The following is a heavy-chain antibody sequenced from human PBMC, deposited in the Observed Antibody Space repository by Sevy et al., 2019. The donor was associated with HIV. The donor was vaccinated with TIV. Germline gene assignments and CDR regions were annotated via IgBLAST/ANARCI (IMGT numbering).Heavy chain of an antibody. V-gene: IGHV3-74*01. CDR1: GFTFSSDW. CDR3: IRGTSGTFGH. J-gene: IGHJ4*02. D-gene: IGHD1-26*01. Sequence: GGSLRLSCEVSGFTFSSDWMHWVRQAPGKGLVWVSRINSDGSRTNYADSVKGRLTISRDSAKNTLFLQMDSLRAEDTAMYYCIRGTSGTFGHWGQGTLVTVSS. CDR2: INSDGSRT.